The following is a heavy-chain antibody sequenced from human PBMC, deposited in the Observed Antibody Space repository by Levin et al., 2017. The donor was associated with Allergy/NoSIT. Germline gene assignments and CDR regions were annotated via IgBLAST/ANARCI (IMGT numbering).Heavy chain of an antibody. CDR3: ARGIGGGSYSFQH. CDR2: IWYDGSNK. V-gene: IGHV3-33*01. Sequence: PGGSLRLSCAASGFTFSSYGMHWVRQAPGKGLEWVAVIWYDGSNKYYADSVKGRFTISRDNSKNTLYLQMNSLRAEDTAVYYCARGIGGGSYSFQHWGQGTLVTVSS. J-gene: IGHJ1*01. D-gene: IGHD1-26*01. CDR1: GFTFSSYG.